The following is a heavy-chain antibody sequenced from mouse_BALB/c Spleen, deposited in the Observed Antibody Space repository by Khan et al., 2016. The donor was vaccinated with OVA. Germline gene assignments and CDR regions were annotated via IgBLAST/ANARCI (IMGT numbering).Heavy chain of an antibody. CDR2: IYPGSGST. CDR3: TRGEYDGDY. Sequence: LQQSGSELVRPGASVKLSCKASGYTFTSYWMHWVKQRPGQGLEWIGNIYPGSGSTNYDEKFKSKATLTVDTSSSTAYMQLSSLTSEDSVVYYCTRGEYDGDYWGQGTTLTVSS. D-gene: IGHD2-14*01. J-gene: IGHJ2*01. V-gene: IGHV1S22*01. CDR1: GYTFTSYW.